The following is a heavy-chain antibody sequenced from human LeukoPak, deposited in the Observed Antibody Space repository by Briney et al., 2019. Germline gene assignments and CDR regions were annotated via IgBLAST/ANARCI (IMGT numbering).Heavy chain of an antibody. CDR2: MNPNSGDT. J-gene: IGHJ4*02. Sequence: ASVKVSCKASGYTFTSYDINWVRQATGQGLEWMGWMNPNSGDTGYAQKLQGRVTMTTDTSTSTAYMELRSLRSDDTAVYYCARDPSTYSSSWYDYWGQGTLVTVSS. V-gene: IGHV1-8*01. D-gene: IGHD6-13*01. CDR3: ARDPSTYSSSWYDY. CDR1: GYTFTSYD.